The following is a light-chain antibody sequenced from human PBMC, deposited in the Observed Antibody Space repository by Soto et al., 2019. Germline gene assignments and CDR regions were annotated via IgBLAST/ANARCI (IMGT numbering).Light chain of an antibody. Sequence: IVLTQSPGTLSLSPGERATLSCRASQSVSSTYLAWYQQKPGQAPRLLIHGVSTRATGIPARFSGSGSGTEFTLTSSSLQSEDFAVYYCQQYDNWPRTFGQGTKVDI. J-gene: IGKJ1*01. CDR1: QSVSSTY. V-gene: IGKV3-15*01. CDR2: GVS. CDR3: QQYDNWPRT.